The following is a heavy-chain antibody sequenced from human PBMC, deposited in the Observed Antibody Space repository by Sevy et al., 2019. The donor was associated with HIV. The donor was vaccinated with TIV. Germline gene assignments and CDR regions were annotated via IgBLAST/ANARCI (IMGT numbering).Heavy chain of an antibody. J-gene: IGHJ1*01. V-gene: IGHV3-43*01. CDR1: GFTFDDYT. Sequence: GGSLRLSCAASGFTFDDYTMHWVRQAPGKGLEWVSLISWDGCSTYYADSVKGRFTISRDNSKNSLYLQMNSLRTEDTALYYCAKDISASSAEYFQHWGQGTLVTVSS. D-gene: IGHD2-2*01. CDR3: AKDISASSAEYFQH. CDR2: ISWDGCST.